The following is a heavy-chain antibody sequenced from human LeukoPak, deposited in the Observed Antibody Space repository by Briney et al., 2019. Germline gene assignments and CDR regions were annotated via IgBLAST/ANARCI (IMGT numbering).Heavy chain of an antibody. V-gene: IGHV1-2*02. Sequence: ASVKVSCKTSGYTFTGYYMHWVRQAPGQTFEWMGWINPNSGDTNYAQKFQDRVTMTRDTSIRTAYMELSRLRSDDTAVYYCARCGYSYGYSHYWGQGTLVTVSS. CDR2: INPNSGDT. D-gene: IGHD5-18*01. J-gene: IGHJ4*02. CDR3: ARCGYSYGYSHY. CDR1: GYTFTGYY.